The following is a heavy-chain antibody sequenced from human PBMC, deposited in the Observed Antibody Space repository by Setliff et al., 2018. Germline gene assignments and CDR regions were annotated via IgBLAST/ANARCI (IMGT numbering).Heavy chain of an antibody. Sequence: ASVKVSCKISGYTFTYFGVSWVRQGPAEGLEWMGWISPYTGNTFYAPQFQGRVTMTTYTSTSTAYMELRSLRSDDTAVYYCARDLIVVVPAAMARRGHYYYGMDVWGQGTTVTVS. J-gene: IGHJ6*02. V-gene: IGHV1-18*01. CDR2: ISPYTGNT. CDR1: GYTFTYFG. D-gene: IGHD2-2*01. CDR3: ARDLIVVVPAAMARRGHYYYGMDV.